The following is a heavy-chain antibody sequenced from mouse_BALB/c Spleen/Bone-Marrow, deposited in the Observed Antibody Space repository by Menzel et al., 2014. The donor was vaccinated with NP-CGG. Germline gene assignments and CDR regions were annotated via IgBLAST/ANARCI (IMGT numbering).Heavy chain of an antibody. CDR2: IYPSDSYT. V-gene: IGHV1-69*02. Sequence: VQLQQSGAELVRPGASVKLSCKAPGYTFTSYWINWVKQRPGQGLEWIGNIYPSDSYTNYNQKFKDKATLTVDKSSSTAYMQLSSPTSEDSAVYYCTRAGATVPFDYWGQGTTLTVSS. CDR3: TRAGATVPFDY. CDR1: GYTFTSYW. D-gene: IGHD1-1*01. J-gene: IGHJ2*01.